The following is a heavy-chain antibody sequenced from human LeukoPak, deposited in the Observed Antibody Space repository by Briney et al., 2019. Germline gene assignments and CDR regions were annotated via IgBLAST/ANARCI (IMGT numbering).Heavy chain of an antibody. CDR1: GFTFDDYA. D-gene: IGHD3-22*01. Sequence: PGGSLRLSCAASGFTFDDYAMHWVRQAPGKGLEWVSGISWNSGSMGYADSVKGRFTISRDNAKNSLYLQMNSLRAEDTALYYCAKGPYYDSSGFDYWGQGTLVTVSS. CDR3: AKGPYYDSSGFDY. J-gene: IGHJ4*02. V-gene: IGHV3-9*01. CDR2: ISWNSGSM.